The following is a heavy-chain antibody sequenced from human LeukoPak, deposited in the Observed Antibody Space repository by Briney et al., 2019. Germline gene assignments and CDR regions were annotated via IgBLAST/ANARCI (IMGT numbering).Heavy chain of an antibody. CDR3: ARQNDFRLDY. J-gene: IGHJ4*02. V-gene: IGHV5-51*01. CDR1: GYTFSSYW. Sequence: GESLRISCKGSGYTFSSYWIGWVRQMPGKGLEWMGITYPGGCNTRYSPSLQGQVTISVDTSIGTAYLQSSSLKAPDTAIYYCARQNDFRLDYWGQGTLVTVSS. D-gene: IGHD3-3*01. CDR2: TYPGGCNT.